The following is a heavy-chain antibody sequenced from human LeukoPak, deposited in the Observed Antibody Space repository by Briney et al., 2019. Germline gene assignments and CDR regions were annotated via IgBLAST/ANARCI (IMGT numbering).Heavy chain of an antibody. CDR2: ISSSGTTK. J-gene: IGHJ4*02. CDR3: ARAYGDHGLYYFDY. D-gene: IGHD4-17*01. V-gene: IGHV3-11*01. CDR1: GFTFRDYY. Sequence: GGSLRLSCAVSGFTFRDYYFTWIRQAPGKGLEWLSYISSSGTTKFYADSVKGRFTISRDNAQNSLYLQMNSLRAEDTAVYYCARAYGDHGLYYFDYWGQGTLVTVSS.